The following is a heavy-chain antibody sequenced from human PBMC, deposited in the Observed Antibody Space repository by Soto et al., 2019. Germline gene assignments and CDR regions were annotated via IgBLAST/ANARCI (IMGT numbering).Heavy chain of an antibody. Sequence: ASVKVSCKASGYTFTSYDINWVRQATGQGLEWMGWMNPNSGNTGYAQKFQGRVTMTRNTSISTAYMELSSLRSEDTATYYCVHATPVTTGGDYWGQGTLVTVSS. CDR1: GYTFTSYD. CDR2: MNPNSGNT. D-gene: IGHD4-17*01. J-gene: IGHJ4*02. V-gene: IGHV1-8*01. CDR3: VHATPVTTGGDY.